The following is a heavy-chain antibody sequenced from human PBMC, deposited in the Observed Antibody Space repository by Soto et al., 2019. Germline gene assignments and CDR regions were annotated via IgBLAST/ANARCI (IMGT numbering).Heavy chain of an antibody. D-gene: IGHD2-21*01. CDR1: GFTFSSYA. Sequence: GGSLRLSCAASGFTFSSYAMSWVRQAPGKGLEWVSAISGSGGSTYYADSVKGRFTISRDDSKNKLYLEMNSLNTEDTAVYYCTADLPDWASYAFYNWCQEILVTVSS. V-gene: IGHV3-23*01. J-gene: IGHJ4*02. CDR3: TADLPDWASYAFYN. CDR2: ISGSGGST.